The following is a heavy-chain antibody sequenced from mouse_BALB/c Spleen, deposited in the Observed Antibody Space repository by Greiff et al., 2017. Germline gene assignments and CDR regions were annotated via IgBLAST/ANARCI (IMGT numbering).Heavy chain of an antibody. CDR1: GYTFTSYW. D-gene: IGHD2-3*01. Sequence: QVHVKQSGAELVKPGAPVKLSCKASGYTFTSYWMNWVKQRPGRGLEWIGRIDPSDSETHYNQKFKDKATLTVDKSSSTAYIQLSSLTSEDSAVYYCANDGSHAMDYWGQGTSVTVSS. V-gene: IGHV1-69*02. CDR3: ANDGSHAMDY. J-gene: IGHJ4*01. CDR2: IDPSDSET.